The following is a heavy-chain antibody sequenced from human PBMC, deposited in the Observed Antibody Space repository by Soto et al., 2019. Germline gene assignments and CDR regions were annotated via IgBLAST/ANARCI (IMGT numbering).Heavy chain of an antibody. Sequence: VSCNASGGTFSSFTISWERQAPGQGLEWMGGIIPIYGTSNYAQKFQGRVTITADTSTRTAYMELSRLRSEDTAVYYCAKDRRADWASYNSYPMDVWGQGPTVTVSS. CDR2: IIPIYGTS. J-gene: IGHJ6*01. D-gene: IGHD2-21*01. CDR3: AKDRRADWASYNSYPMDV. V-gene: IGHV1-69*06. CDR1: GGTFSSFT.